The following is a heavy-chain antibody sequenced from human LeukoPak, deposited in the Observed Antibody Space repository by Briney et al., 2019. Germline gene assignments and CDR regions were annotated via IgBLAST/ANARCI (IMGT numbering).Heavy chain of an antibody. V-gene: IGHV2-70*11. D-gene: IGHD6-19*01. J-gene: IGHJ6*03. CDR2: IDWDDDK. CDR3: ARMGYSSGWYNLQPYYYDYYMDV. Sequence: SGPAQVKPTQTLTLTCTFSGFSLSTTRMSVSWIRQPPWKALESLTRIDWDDDKYYNTSLKTRLTISKDTSKNQVVLTMTNMDPVDTATYYCARMGYSSGWYNLQPYYYDYYMDVWGKGTTVTVSS. CDR1: GFSLSTTRMS.